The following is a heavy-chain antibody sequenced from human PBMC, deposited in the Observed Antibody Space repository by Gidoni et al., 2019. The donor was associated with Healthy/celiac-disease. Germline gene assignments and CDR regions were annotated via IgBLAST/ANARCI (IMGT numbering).Heavy chain of an antibody. V-gene: IGHV3-33*01. CDR2: IWYDGSNK. Sequence: QVQLVESGGGVVQPGRSLRLSCAASGFTFSRYGMPWVRQAPGKGLEWVSVIWYDGSNKYYADSVKGRFTISRDNSKNTLYLQMNSLRAEDTAVYYCARESIAALPYFDYWGQGTLVTVSS. D-gene: IGHD6-6*01. J-gene: IGHJ4*02. CDR3: ARESIAALPYFDY. CDR1: GFTFSRYG.